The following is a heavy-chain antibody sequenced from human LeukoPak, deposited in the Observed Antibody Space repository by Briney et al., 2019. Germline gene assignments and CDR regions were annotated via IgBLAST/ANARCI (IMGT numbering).Heavy chain of an antibody. CDR2: IYYSGSS. Sequence: SETLSLTCTVSGGSISSSSYYWGWIRQPPGKGLEWIGSIYYSGSSYYNPSLKSRITISVDTSKNQFSLKLSSVTAADTAVYYCASLRERSYYARGFDYWGQGTLVTVSS. J-gene: IGHJ4*02. D-gene: IGHD1-26*01. CDR3: ASLRERSYYARGFDY. V-gene: IGHV4-39*01. CDR1: GGSISSSSYY.